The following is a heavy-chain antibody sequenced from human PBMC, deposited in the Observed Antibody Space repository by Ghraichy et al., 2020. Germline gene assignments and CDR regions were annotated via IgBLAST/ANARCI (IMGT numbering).Heavy chain of an antibody. CDR3: ARAYCGGDCYRLDAFDI. CDR1: GYTFTSYG. Sequence: ASVKVSCKASGYTFTSYGISWVRQAPGQGLEWMGWISAYNGNTNYAQKLQGRVTMTTDTSTSTAYMELRSLRSDDTAVYYCARAYCGGDCYRLDAFDIWGQGTMVTVSS. CDR2: ISAYNGNT. D-gene: IGHD2-21*02. V-gene: IGHV1-18*01. J-gene: IGHJ3*02.